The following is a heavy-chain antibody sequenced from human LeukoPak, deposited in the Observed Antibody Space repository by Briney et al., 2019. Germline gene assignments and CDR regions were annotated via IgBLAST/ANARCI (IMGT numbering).Heavy chain of an antibody. V-gene: IGHV3-74*01. CDR3: ANAGRDSSSTISCGMDV. J-gene: IGHJ6*02. Sequence: GGSLRLSCAASGFTFSNYWMHWVRQAPGKGLVWVSRIKGDGSHTIYAGSVKGRFTISRDNSKNTLYLQMNSLRAEDTAVYYCANAGRDSSSTISCGMDVWGQGTTVTVSS. CDR1: GFTFSNYW. D-gene: IGHD6-13*01. CDR2: IKGDGSHT.